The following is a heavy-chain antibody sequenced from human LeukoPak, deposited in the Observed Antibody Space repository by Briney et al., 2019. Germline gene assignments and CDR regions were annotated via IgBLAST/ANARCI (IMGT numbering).Heavy chain of an antibody. CDR3: ARDDSSGWYDAFDI. CDR2: INQDGSEK. D-gene: IGHD6-19*01. J-gene: IGHJ3*02. CDR1: GFSFNNDW. Sequence: GGSLRLSCATSGFSFNNDWMDWVRQAPGKGLEWVANINQDGSEKNCLDSVKGRFTISRDNAQNSLYLQMNSLRAEDTAVYYCARDDSSGWYDAFDIWGQGTMVTVSS. V-gene: IGHV3-7*01.